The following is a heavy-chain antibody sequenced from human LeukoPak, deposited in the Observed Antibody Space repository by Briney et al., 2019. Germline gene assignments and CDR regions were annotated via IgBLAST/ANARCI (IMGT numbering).Heavy chain of an antibody. J-gene: IGHJ5*02. D-gene: IGHD4-17*01. V-gene: IGHV1-2*02. CDR3: ARDPPLLLGDYVP. CDR2: INPNSGGT. CDR1: GYTFTGYY. Sequence: GALVKVSCKASGYTFTGYYMHWVRQAPGQGLEWMGWINPNSGGTNYAQKFQGRVTMTRDTSISTAYMELSRLRSDDTAVYYCARDPPLLLGDYVPWGQGTLVTVSS.